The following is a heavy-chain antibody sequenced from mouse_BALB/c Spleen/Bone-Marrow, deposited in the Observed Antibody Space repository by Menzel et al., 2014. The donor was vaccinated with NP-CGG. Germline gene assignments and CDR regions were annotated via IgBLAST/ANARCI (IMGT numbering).Heavy chain of an antibody. CDR2: ISSGGSYT. CDR3: ARDHYGYYTMDY. Sequence: EVQRVESGGGLVKPGGSLKLSCAASGFTFXSYATSWVRQSPEKRLEWVAEISSGGSYTYYPDTVTGRFTISRDNAKNTLYLEMSSLRSEDTAMYYCARDHYGYYTMDYWGQGTSVTVSS. J-gene: IGHJ4*01. D-gene: IGHD1-2*01. CDR1: GFTFXSYA. V-gene: IGHV5-9-4*01.